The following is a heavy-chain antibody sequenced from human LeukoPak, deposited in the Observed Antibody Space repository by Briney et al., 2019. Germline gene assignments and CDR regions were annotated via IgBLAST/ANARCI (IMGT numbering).Heavy chain of an antibody. CDR3: ARDWGSSGWYNWFDP. CDR1: GFSIGNYG. Sequence: GGSLRLSCAVSGFSIGNYGMHWVRQAPDKGLEWVAMISHDGGAKHYGDSVKGRLTISRDNSENTLYLQMNSLRVEDTAVYYCARDWGSSGWYNWFDPWGQGTLVAVSS. CDR2: ISHDGGAK. V-gene: IGHV3-30*03. D-gene: IGHD6-19*01. J-gene: IGHJ5*02.